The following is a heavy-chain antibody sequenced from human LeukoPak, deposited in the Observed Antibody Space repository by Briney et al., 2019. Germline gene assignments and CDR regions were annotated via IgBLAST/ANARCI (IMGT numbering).Heavy chain of an antibody. Sequence: SVKVSCKASGGTFSSYAISWVRQAPGQGLEWMGGIIPIFGTANYAQRFQGRVTITRDKSANTAYMELSSLRSEDTAVYYCARGIWSSHKADYYLDHWGQGTLVTVSS. D-gene: IGHD3-3*01. CDR1: GGTFSSYA. CDR2: IIPIFGTA. CDR3: ARGIWSSHKADYYLDH. J-gene: IGHJ4*02. V-gene: IGHV1-69*05.